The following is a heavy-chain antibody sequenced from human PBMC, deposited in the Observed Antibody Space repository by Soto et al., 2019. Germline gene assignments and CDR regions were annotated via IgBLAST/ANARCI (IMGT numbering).Heavy chain of an antibody. CDR3: ARDSWGYRTTTICYHGYMDV. CDR2: IYSGGDT. Sequence: GGSLRLSCAASGFTVSSNSMTWVRQAPGMGLDWVSIIYSGGDTSYTDSVKGRFTISRDNSKNTLYLQMNSLRAEDTAVYYCARDSWGYRTTTICYHGYMDVWGKGTKVTVSS. J-gene: IGHJ6*03. D-gene: IGHD2-2*01. CDR1: GFTVSSNS. V-gene: IGHV3-66*01.